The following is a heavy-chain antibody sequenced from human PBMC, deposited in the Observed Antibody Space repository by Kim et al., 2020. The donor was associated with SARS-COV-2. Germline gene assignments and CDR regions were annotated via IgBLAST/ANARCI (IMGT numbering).Heavy chain of an antibody. J-gene: IGHJ2*01. V-gene: IGHV4-4*07. Sequence: SETLSLTCTVSGGSISSYYWSWIRQPAGKGLEWIGRIYTSGSTNYNPSLKSRVTMSVDTSKNQFSLKLSSVTAADTAVYYCARETPRCSGGSCYSKNWYFDLWGRGTLVTVSS. D-gene: IGHD2-15*01. CDR3: ARETPRCSGGSCYSKNWYFDL. CDR1: GGSISSYY. CDR2: IYTSGST.